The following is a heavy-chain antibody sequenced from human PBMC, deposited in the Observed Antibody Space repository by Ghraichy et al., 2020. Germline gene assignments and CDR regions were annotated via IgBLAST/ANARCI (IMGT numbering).Heavy chain of an antibody. J-gene: IGHJ5*02. D-gene: IGHD1-1*01. CDR1: GYSFTVYC. CDR2: INPNSGDT. CDR3: ARSRHHWNDDWLDP. Sequence: ASVKVSCPASGYSFTVYCLHWVRQAPGQGLEWMGRINPNSGDTNYAPKFQGRVTMTRDTSSSTAYMELGRLRSDDTAVYSCARSRHHWNDDWLDPWGQGTLVTVSS. V-gene: IGHV1-2*06.